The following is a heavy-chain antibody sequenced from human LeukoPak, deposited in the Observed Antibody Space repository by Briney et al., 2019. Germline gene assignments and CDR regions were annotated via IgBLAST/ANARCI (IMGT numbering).Heavy chain of an antibody. CDR3: ARLYYYDSSGGVANY. J-gene: IGHJ4*02. Sequence: GGSLRLSCAASGFTFSIYSMNWVRQAPGKGLEWVSSISSSSSYIYYADSVKGRFTISRDNAKNSLYLQMNSLRAEDTAVYYCARLYYYDSSGGVANYWGQGTLVTVSS. CDR2: ISSSSSYI. V-gene: IGHV3-21*01. CDR1: GFTFSIYS. D-gene: IGHD3-22*01.